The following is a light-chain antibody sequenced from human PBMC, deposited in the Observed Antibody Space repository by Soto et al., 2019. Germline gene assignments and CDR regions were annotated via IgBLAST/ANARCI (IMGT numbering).Light chain of an antibody. Sequence: DIQLTQSPSTLSASVGDRVTLTCRASQTISSWLAWYQQKPGKAPKLLIYKASTLKSGVPSRFSGSGSGTEFTLTISSLQPDDFATYYCQHDNSYSEAFGQGTKVDI. CDR2: KAS. J-gene: IGKJ1*01. CDR1: QTISSW. V-gene: IGKV1-5*03. CDR3: QHDNSYSEA.